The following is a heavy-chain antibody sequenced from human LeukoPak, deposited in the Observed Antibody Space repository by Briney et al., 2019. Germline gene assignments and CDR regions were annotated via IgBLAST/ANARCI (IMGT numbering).Heavy chain of an antibody. CDR2: IYYSGST. CDR3: AGSGSLAYFDY. J-gene: IGHJ4*02. CDR1: GGSFGSYY. D-gene: IGHD3-10*01. V-gene: IGHV4-59*01. Sequence: SETLSLTCTVSGGSFGSYYWGWIRQPPGKGLEWIGCIYYSGSTNYNPSLKSRVTISVDTSKKQFSLKLSSVTAADTAVYYCAGSGSLAYFDYWGQGTLVTVSS.